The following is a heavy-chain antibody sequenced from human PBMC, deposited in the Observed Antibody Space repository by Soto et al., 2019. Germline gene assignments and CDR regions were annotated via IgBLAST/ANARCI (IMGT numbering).Heavy chain of an antibody. D-gene: IGHD2-8*01. CDR2: INHSGST. CDR1: GGSFCGYY. CDR3: ARVQRRCNRPDY. J-gene: IGHJ4*02. Sequence: QVQIQQWGAGLLKPSETLSLTCAVYGGSFCGYYWSWIRQPPGKGLEWIGEINHSGSTNYNPSLKSRVNISGDTSKNQFSLKLSSVDAADTALYYCARVQRRCNRPDYGGEGTLVTVAS. V-gene: IGHV4-34*01.